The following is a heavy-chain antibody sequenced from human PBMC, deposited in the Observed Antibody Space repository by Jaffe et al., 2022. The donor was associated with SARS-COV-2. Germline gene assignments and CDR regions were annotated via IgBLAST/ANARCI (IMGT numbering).Heavy chain of an antibody. Sequence: QVQLQESGPGLVKPSETLSLTCTVSGGSISSYYWSWIRQPPGKGLEWIGYIYYSGSTNYNPSLKSRVTISVDTSKNQFSLKLSSVTAADTAVYYCARDSSIAGEGWFDPWGQGTLVTVSS. CDR1: GGSISSYY. J-gene: IGHJ5*02. CDR3: ARDSSIAGEGWFDP. V-gene: IGHV4-59*01. CDR2: IYYSGST. D-gene: IGHD6-6*01.